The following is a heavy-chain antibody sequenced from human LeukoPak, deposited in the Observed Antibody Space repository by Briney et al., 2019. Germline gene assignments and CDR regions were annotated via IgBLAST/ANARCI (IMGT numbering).Heavy chain of an antibody. D-gene: IGHD3-3*01. J-gene: IGHJ3*02. V-gene: IGHV3-7*01. CDR1: GFTFSNYW. CDR3: ARARSSTDFWSPLGAFDI. Sequence: PGGSLRLSCAASGFTFSNYWMNWVRQAPGKGLEWVTNIKQDGGEKSYVDSVKGRFTISRDNAKNSLYLQMNSLRAEDTAVYYCARARSSTDFWSPLGAFDIWGQGTMVTVSS. CDR2: IKQDGGEK.